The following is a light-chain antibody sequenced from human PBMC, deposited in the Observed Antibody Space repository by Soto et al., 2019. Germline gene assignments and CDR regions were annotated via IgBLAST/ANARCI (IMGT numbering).Light chain of an antibody. CDR2: EVS. CDR3: SSYTSSSTLVV. CDR1: SSDVGGYNY. V-gene: IGLV2-14*01. Sequence: QSALTQPASVSGSPGQSITISCTGTSSDVGGYNYVSWYQQHPGKAPQLMIYEVSNRPSGVSNRFSGSKSGNTASLTISGLPAEDEADYYCSSYTSSSTLVVFGGGTKLTVL. J-gene: IGLJ2*01.